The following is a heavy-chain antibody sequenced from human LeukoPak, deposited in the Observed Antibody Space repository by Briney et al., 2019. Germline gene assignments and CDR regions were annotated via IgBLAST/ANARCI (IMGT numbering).Heavy chain of an antibody. J-gene: IGHJ6*02. CDR3: ARPYCSGGSCTRRSYYYYGMDV. CDR1: GGTFSSYA. D-gene: IGHD2-15*01. CDR2: IIPILGIA. Sequence: ASVKVSCKASGGTFSSYAISWVRQAPGQGLEWMGRIIPILGIANYAQKFQGRVTITADKSTSTAYMELSSLRSEDTAVYCCARPYCSGGSCTRRSYYYYGMDVWGQGTTVTVSS. V-gene: IGHV1-69*04.